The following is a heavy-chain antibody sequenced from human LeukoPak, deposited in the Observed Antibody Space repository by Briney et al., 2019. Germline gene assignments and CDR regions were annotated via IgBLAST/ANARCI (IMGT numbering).Heavy chain of an antibody. CDR3: ARGLRCFDWLKTANWFDP. CDR2: IYYGGST. V-gene: IGHV4-31*03. Sequence: SETLSLTCTVSGGSISSGGYYWSWIRQHPGKGLEWIGYIYYGGSTYYNPSLKSRVTISVDTSKNQFSLKLSSVTAADTAVYYCARGLRCFDWLKTANWFDPWGQGTLVTVSS. CDR1: GGSISSGGYY. D-gene: IGHD3-9*01. J-gene: IGHJ5*02.